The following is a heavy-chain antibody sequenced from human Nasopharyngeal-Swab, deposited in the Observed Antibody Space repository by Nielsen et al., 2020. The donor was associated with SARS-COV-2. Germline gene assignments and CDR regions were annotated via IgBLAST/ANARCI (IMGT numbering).Heavy chain of an antibody. CDR1: GGSFNNYY. J-gene: IGHJ4*02. D-gene: IGHD6-6*01. V-gene: IGHV4-34*01. CDR2: INHRGST. CDR3: ARAKRAARHFDY. Sequence: SETLSLTCAVDGGSFNNYYWTWIRQPPGKGLEWIGEINHRGSTNCNPSLKSRVTISVDTSKNQFSLKLSSVTAADTAVYYCARAKRAARHFDYWGQGTLVTVSS.